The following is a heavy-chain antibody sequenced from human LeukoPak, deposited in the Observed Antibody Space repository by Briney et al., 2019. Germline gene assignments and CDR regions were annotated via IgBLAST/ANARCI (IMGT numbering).Heavy chain of an antibody. J-gene: IGHJ5*02. V-gene: IGHV4-59*01. CDR2: IYYSGST. Sequence: SETLPLTCTVSGGSISSYYWSWIRQPPGKGLEWIGYIYYSGSTNYNPSLKSRVTISVDTSKNQFSLKLSSVTAADTAVYYCARSSTKMNWFDPWGQGTLVTVSS. CDR1: GGSISSYY. D-gene: IGHD2-2*01. CDR3: ARSSTKMNWFDP.